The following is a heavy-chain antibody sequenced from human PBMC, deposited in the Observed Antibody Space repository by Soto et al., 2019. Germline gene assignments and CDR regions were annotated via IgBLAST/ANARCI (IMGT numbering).Heavy chain of an antibody. CDR1: GGSISSGGYY. CDR3: ARAKVPHYGDPPSRFDY. V-gene: IGHV4-31*03. Sequence: SETLSLTCTVSGGSISSGGYYWSWIRQHPGKGLEWIGYIYYSGSTYYNPSLKSRVTISVDTSKNQFSLKLSSVTAADTAVYYCARAKVPHYGDPPSRFDYWGQGTLVTVSS. J-gene: IGHJ4*02. D-gene: IGHD4-17*01. CDR2: IYYSGST.